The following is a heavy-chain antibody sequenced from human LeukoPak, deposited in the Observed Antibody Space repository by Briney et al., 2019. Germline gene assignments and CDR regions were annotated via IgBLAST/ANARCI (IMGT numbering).Heavy chain of an antibody. Sequence: SETLSLTRTVSSGSISSGGCYWSWIRQHPGRGLEWNGYIYYTGNTFYNPSLKSRVAISVDTSKNQYSLKLTSVTAADTAVYYCARASLTTVTPDDAFDIWGQGTMVTVSS. CDR1: SGSISSGGCY. V-gene: IGHV4-31*03. CDR2: IYYTGNT. D-gene: IGHD4-17*01. CDR3: ARASLTTVTPDDAFDI. J-gene: IGHJ3*02.